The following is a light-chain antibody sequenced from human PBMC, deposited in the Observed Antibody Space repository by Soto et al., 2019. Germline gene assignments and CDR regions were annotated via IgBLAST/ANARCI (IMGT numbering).Light chain of an antibody. Sequence: EIVLTQSPGTLSLSAGERATLSCRASQTISSNYLAWYQQKPGQAPRLLIFGASSRATSIPDRFSGSGSGTDYTPPISRLEPEDFACDFCQPYGSSPPEFTFGPGTKVDIK. CDR3: QPYGSSPPEFT. J-gene: IGKJ3*01. CDR2: GAS. V-gene: IGKV3-20*01. CDR1: QTISSNY.